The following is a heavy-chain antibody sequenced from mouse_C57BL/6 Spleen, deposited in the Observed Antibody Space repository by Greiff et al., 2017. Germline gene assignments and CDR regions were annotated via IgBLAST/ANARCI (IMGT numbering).Heavy chain of an antibody. CDR3: AREDLLRENYFDY. CDR2: INPGSGGT. CDR1: GYAFTNYL. J-gene: IGHJ2*01. V-gene: IGHV1-54*01. Sequence: QVQLQQSGAELVRPGTSVKVSCKASGYAFTNYLIEWVKQRPGQGLEWIGVINPGSGGTNYNEKFKGKATLTADKSSSTAYMQLSSLTSEDSAVYFCAREDLLRENYFDYWGQGTTLTVSP.